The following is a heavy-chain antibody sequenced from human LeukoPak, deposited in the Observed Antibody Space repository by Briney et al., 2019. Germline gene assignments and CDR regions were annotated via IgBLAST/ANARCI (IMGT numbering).Heavy chain of an antibody. Sequence: ASVKVSCKASGYTFTSYGISWVRQAPGQGLEWMGWISAYNGNTNYAQKLQGRVTMTTDTSTSTAYMELSSLRSEDTAVYYCATDLPYLVPAAPNGNYWGQGTLVTVSS. V-gene: IGHV1-18*01. CDR2: ISAYNGNT. CDR1: GYTFTSYG. CDR3: ATDLPYLVPAAPNGNY. J-gene: IGHJ4*02. D-gene: IGHD2-2*01.